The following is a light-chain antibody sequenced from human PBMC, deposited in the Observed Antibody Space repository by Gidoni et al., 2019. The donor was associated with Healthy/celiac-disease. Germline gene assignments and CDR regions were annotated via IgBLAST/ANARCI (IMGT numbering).Light chain of an antibody. Sequence: DIVMTQSPATLSVSPGDRATLSCRASQSVSSNLAWYQQKPGQAPRLLIYGAPTRATGIPARCSGSGSGTEVTLTISSLQSEDFAVYYCQQYNNWPPLTFGGGTKVEIK. CDR1: QSVSSN. J-gene: IGKJ4*01. V-gene: IGKV3-15*01. CDR2: GAP. CDR3: QQYNNWPPLT.